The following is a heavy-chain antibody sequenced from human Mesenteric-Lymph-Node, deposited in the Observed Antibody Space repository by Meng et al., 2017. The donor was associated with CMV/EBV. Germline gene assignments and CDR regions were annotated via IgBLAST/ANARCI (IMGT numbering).Heavy chain of an antibody. CDR1: GDSVSSNSAA. V-gene: IGHV6-1*01. D-gene: IGHD7-27*01. J-gene: IGHJ2*01. Sequence: SGDSVSSNSAAWNWIRQSPSRGLEWLGRTYYRSKWYNDYALSAKSRITINPDTSKNQVSLQLNSVTPEDTALYYCARGVNWDWYFDLWGRGTLVTVSS. CDR3: ARGVNWDWYFDL. CDR2: TYYRSKWYN.